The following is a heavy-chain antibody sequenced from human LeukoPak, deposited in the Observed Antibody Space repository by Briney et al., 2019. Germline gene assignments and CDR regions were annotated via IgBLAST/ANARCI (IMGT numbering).Heavy chain of an antibody. CDR3: TTTDHYYDSSGDIVDY. V-gene: IGHV3-73*01. CDR1: GFTLSGFT. D-gene: IGHD3-22*01. Sequence: GGSLRLSCAASGFTLSGFTMHWVRQASGKGLEWVGRIRSKANSCATAYAASVKGRFTISRDDSKNTAYLQMNSLKSEDTAVYYCTTTDHYYDSSGDIVDYWGQGTLVTVSS. CDR2: IRSKANSCAT. J-gene: IGHJ4*02.